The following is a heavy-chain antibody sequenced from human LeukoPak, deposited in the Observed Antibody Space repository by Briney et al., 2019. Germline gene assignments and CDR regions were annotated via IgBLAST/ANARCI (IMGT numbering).Heavy chain of an antibody. V-gene: IGHV1-69*05. CDR1: GGTFSSYA. Sequence: ASVKVPCKASGGTFSSYAISWVRQAPGQGLEWMGGIIPIFGTANYAQKFQGRVTITTDESTSTAYMELSSLRSEDTAVYYCARAPYPYYYDSSGYYYVYWGQGTLVTVSS. CDR2: IIPIFGTA. J-gene: IGHJ4*02. CDR3: ARAPYPYYYDSSGYYYVY. D-gene: IGHD3-22*01.